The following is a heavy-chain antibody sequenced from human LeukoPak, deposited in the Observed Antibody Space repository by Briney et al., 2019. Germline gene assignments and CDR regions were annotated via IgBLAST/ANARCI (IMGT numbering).Heavy chain of an antibody. V-gene: IGHV3-30*02. CDR3: ARGVDNSRWFVY. D-gene: IGHD3-22*01. CDR2: IWYDGNVR. Sequence: GGSLRLSCTASGFSFSRYGINWVRQVPGKGPVWVAFIWYDGNVRYYADFVEGRFTISRDNSKNTLYLQMSSLRPDNTAVYYCARGVDNSRWFVYWGQGTLVTVSS. J-gene: IGHJ5*01. CDR1: GFSFSRYG.